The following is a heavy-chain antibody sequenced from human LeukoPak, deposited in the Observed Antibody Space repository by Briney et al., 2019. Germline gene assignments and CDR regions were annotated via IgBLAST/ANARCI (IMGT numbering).Heavy chain of an antibody. CDR1: GFTCSSCW. CDR3: EAPATA. V-gene: IGHV3-7*01. CDR2: VIEDGTAK. J-gene: IGHJ5*02. Sequence: GGSLRLSCAVSGFTCSSCWMNWVRQAPGKGLEWVATVIEDGTAKFYVDSVKGRFTIFRDNTRSSLDLQMNSLTVEDTAMYYCEAPATAWGQGTLVTVSS.